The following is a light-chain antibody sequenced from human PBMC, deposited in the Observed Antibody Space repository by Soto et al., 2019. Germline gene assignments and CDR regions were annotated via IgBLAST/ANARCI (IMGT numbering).Light chain of an antibody. CDR1: QSVVSKF. CDR2: ATS. V-gene: IGKV3-20*01. Sequence: EIVLTQSPGTLSLSPGERATLSCRASQSVVSKFFAWYQQKPGQAPRLLIYATSSRATGIPHRFSGSGSGTDFTLTISILEPEDFAVYYCQQYGSPPMYAFGQGTKLEIK. CDR3: QQYGSPPMYA. J-gene: IGKJ2*01.